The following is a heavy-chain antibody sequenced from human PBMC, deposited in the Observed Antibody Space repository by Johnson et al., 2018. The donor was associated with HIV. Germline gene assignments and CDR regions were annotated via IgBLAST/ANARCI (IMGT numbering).Heavy chain of an antibody. CDR3: ASLGGLDAAFDI. V-gene: IGHV3-7*03. CDR1: TFTSYW. D-gene: IGHD3-10*01. J-gene: IGHJ3*02. CDR2: IKQAGSEK. Sequence: TFTSYWMSWVRQAPGKGLEWVANIKQAGSEKSFVDSVKGRFTISRDNAKNSLYLQMNSLRVEDTAVYYCASLGGLDAAFDIWGQGTMVTVSS.